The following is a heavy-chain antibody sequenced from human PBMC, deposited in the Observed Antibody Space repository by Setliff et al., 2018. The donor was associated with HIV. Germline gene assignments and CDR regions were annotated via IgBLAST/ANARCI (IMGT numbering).Heavy chain of an antibody. J-gene: IGHJ6*03. Sequence: KPSETLSLTCAVYGGSFSDYSWTWIRRPPGKGLEWIGEIHHSGRTDYNPSLTSRVTMSVDSSKNQFSLRLSSVAAADTAVYYCAGGRCSGGTCSGRYSYLHIDVWGKGTTVTVSS. V-gene: IGHV4-34*01. CDR2: IHHSGRT. CDR3: AGGRCSGGTCSGRYSYLHIDV. D-gene: IGHD2-15*01. CDR1: GGSFSDYS.